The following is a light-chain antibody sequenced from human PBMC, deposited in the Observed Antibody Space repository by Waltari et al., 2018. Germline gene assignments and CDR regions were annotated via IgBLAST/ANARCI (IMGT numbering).Light chain of an antibody. Sequence: DIQMTQSPSSLSASVGDRVTITCRASQSVSNNLNWFQQKPGKAPKLRIYAASSLQSGVPSRFSGSGSGTDFTLTISSLQLEDFATYYCQQSYTTPPTFGQGTKVEIK. V-gene: IGKV1-39*01. J-gene: IGKJ1*01. CDR3: QQSYTTPPT. CDR2: AAS. CDR1: QSVSNN.